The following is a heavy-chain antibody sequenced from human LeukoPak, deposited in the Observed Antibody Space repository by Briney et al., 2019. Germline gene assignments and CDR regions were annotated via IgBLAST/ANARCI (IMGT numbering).Heavy chain of an antibody. CDR1: GFTFSSYA. CDR3: AKSSRRCSSSPYGMDV. D-gene: IGHD6-6*01. J-gene: IGHJ6*02. CDR2: ISGSGGST. V-gene: IGHV3-23*01. Sequence: GASLRLSCAASGFTFSSYAMSWVRQAPGKGLEWVSAISGSGGSTYYADSVKGRFTISRDNSKNTLYLQMNSLRAEDTAVYYCAKSSRRCSSSPYGMDVWGQGTTVTVSS.